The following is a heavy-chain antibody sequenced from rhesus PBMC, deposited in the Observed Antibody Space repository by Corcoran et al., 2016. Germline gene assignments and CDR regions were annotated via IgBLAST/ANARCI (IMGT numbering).Heavy chain of an antibody. CDR3: ARDAVSLDV. V-gene: IGHV4-147*01. J-gene: IGHJ5-2*02. CDR1: GISITTNY. Sequence: QVQLQESGPGLVKPSETLSLTYTGSGISITTNYWTWIRQSPGKGLEWIGYLSDSSGGTSHTPAPTSEGTITKDTSENQFYLRLNSMTAADTAVYYCARDAVSLDVWGRGLLVTVSS. CDR2: LSDSSGGT.